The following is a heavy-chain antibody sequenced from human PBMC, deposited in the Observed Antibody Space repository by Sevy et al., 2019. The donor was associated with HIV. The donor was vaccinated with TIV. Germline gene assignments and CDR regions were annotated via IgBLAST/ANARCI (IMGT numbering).Heavy chain of an antibody. CDR1: GFTFGDYA. Sequence: GGSLRLSCTASGFTFGDYAMSWFRQAPGKGLEWVGFIRSKGYGGTTEYAASVKGRFTISRDDSKSIAYLQMSSLKIEDTAVYYCSKQWLNTEDYNWFDPWGQGTLVTASS. CDR2: IRSKGYGGTT. J-gene: IGHJ5*02. CDR3: SKQWLNTEDYNWFDP. D-gene: IGHD6-19*01. V-gene: IGHV3-49*03.